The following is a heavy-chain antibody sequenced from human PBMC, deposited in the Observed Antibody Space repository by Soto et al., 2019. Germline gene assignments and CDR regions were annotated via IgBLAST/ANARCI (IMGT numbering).Heavy chain of an antibody. D-gene: IGHD3-22*01. V-gene: IGHV1-69*01. J-gene: IGHJ1*01. CDR3: ARGFYDSSGYYYANQH. Sequence: SVKVSCEACGGTFSSYAISWVRQAPGQGLEWMGGSIPIFGTANYAQKFQGRVTITADESTSTAYMELSSLRSEDTAVYYCARGFYDSSGYYYANQHWGQGTLVTVSS. CDR2: SIPIFGTA. CDR1: GGTFSSYA.